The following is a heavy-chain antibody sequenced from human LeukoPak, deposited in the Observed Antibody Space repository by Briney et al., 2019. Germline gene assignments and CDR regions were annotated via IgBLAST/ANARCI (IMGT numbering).Heavy chain of an antibody. Sequence: ASVKVSCKASGYTFTGYYMHWVRQAPGQGRKWMGWINPNSGGTSYAQKFQGRVTMTRDTSISTAYMELSRLRSDDTAVYYCARDCSGGSCYYFDYWGQGTLVTVSS. V-gene: IGHV1-2*02. D-gene: IGHD2-15*01. CDR1: GYTFTGYY. J-gene: IGHJ4*02. CDR2: INPNSGGT. CDR3: ARDCSGGSCYYFDY.